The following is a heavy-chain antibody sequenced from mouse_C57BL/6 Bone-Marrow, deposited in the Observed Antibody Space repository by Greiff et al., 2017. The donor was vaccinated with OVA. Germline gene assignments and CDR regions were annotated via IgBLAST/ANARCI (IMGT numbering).Heavy chain of an antibody. J-gene: IGHJ4*01. Sequence: EVKLVESGPGLVKPSQSLSLTCSVTGYSITSGYYWNWIRQFPGNKLEWMGYISYDGSNNYNPSLKNRISITRDTSKNQCFLKLNSVTTEDTATYYCAGAMDYWGQGTSVTVAS. CDR2: ISYDGSN. CDR1: GYSITSGYY. V-gene: IGHV3-6*01. CDR3: AGAMDY.